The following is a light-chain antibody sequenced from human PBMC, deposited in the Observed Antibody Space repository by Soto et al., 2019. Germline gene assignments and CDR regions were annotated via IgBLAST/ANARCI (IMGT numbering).Light chain of an antibody. J-gene: IGKJ1*01. CDR3: TPYGSPRTP. V-gene: IGKV3-20*01. Sequence: ESVFTLSPCTLSMASGERARLTSRASQSVSSSYLAWYQQKPGQAPRLLIYGASSRATGIPDRFSGSGSGPDFTPVFSLLQPEDSELHYCTPYGSPRTPFGEGTKVDI. CDR2: GAS. CDR1: QSVSSSY.